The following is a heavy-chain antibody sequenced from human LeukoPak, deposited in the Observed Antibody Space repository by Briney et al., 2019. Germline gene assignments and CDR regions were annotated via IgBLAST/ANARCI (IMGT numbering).Heavy chain of an antibody. J-gene: IGHJ4*02. V-gene: IGHV3-74*01. D-gene: IGHD2/OR15-2a*01. CDR1: GFIFSNYW. CDR2: IGSDGSDT. Sequence: PGGSLRLSCAASGFIFSNYWMHWVRQAPGKGLVWVSRIGSDGSDTTYADSVQGRFTISGDNAKNTVYLQMNSLRAEDTAVYYCVSFYETYWGRGTLVTVSS. CDR3: VSFYETY.